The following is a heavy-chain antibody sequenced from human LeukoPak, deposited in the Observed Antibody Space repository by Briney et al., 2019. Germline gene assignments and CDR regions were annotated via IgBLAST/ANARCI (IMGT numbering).Heavy chain of an antibody. CDR3: ARQVSSSGWFDH. Sequence: GESLKISCKASGYSFTSYWIGWVRQMPGKGLEWMGIIYPDDSDTRYSPSFRGQVTISADRSISTAYMQWSSLKASDTAMYYCARQVSSSGWFDHWGQGTLVTVSS. CDR2: IYPDDSDT. CDR1: GYSFTSYW. D-gene: IGHD6-6*01. J-gene: IGHJ5*02. V-gene: IGHV5-51*01.